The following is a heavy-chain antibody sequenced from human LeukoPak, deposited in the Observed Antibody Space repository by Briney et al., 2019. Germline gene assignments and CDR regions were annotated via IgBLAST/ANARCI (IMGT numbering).Heavy chain of an antibody. D-gene: IGHD6-19*01. CDR3: AADPYSSGANHYYFDY. J-gene: IGHJ4*02. Sequence: GASVKVSCKASGFTYTSSAVQWVRQARGQRLEWIGWIVVGSGNTNYAQKFQERVTITRDMSTSTAYMELSSMRSEDTAVYYCAADPYSSGANHYYFDYWGQGTLVTVSS. CDR2: IVVGSGNT. V-gene: IGHV1-58*01. CDR1: GFTYTSSA.